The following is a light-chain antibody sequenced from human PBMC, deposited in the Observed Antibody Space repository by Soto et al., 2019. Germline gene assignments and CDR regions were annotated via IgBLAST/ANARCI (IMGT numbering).Light chain of an antibody. V-gene: IGKV1-8*01. J-gene: IGKJ4*01. Sequence: AIRMTQSPSSFSASTGDRVTITCRARQGISSYLAWYQQQPGKAPKLLIYAASTLQSGFPSRFRGSGSGTDFTLTISCLQSEEFGTYYCQQYYSYPLTFGIGTKVEIK. CDR3: QQYYSYPLT. CDR2: AAS. CDR1: QGISSY.